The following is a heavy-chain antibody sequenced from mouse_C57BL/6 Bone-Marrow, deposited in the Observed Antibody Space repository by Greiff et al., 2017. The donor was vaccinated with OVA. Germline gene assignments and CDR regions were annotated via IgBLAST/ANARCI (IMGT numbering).Heavy chain of an antibody. CDR1: GYSITSGYY. Sequence: EVHLVESGPGLVKPSQSLSLTCSVTGYSITSGYYWNWIRQFPGNKLEWMGYISYDGSNNYNPSLKNRISITRDTSKNQFFLKLNSVTTEDTATYYCARGDYSFDYWGQGTTLTVSS. D-gene: IGHD2-12*01. J-gene: IGHJ2*01. CDR2: ISYDGSN. CDR3: ARGDYSFDY. V-gene: IGHV3-6*01.